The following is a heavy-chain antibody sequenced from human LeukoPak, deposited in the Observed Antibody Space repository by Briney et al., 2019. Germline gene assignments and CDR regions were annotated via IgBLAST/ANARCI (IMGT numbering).Heavy chain of an antibody. D-gene: IGHD3-10*01. CDR1: GFTFSSYA. V-gene: IGHV3-30*04. Sequence: GRSLRLSCAASGFTFSSYAMHWVRQAPGKGLEWVAVISYDGSNKYYADSVKGRFTISRDNSKNTLYLQMNSLRAEDTAVYYCARDLWFGELPNYFDYWGLGTLVTVSS. CDR3: ARDLWFGELPNYFDY. J-gene: IGHJ4*02. CDR2: ISYDGSNK.